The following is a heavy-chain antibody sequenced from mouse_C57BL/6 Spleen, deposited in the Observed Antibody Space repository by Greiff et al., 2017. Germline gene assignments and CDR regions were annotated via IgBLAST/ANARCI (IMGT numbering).Heavy chain of an antibody. CDR2: INPSSGYT. Sequence: QVQLQQSGAELARPGASVKMSCKASGYTFTSYTMHWVKQRPGQGLEWIGYINPSSGYTKYNQKFKDKATLTAEKSSSTAYMQLSSLTSEDSAVFYGARSYYDYPVDYWGQGTTLTVSS. J-gene: IGHJ2*01. D-gene: IGHD2-4*01. CDR3: ARSYYDYPVDY. V-gene: IGHV1-4*01. CDR1: GYTFTSYT.